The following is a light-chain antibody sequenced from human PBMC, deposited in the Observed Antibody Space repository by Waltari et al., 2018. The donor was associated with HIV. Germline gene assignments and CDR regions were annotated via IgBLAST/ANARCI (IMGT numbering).Light chain of an antibody. V-gene: IGLV3-25*03. CDR1: VLPNQY. CDR3: QAADSSGSYFV. Sequence: SYELTQPPSVSVSPGQTARITCYGDVLPNQYTFWYQQKSGQAPVLVVYKDSERPAGIPERFSGSSSGTTVTLFIDGVQAEDEADYYCQAADSSGSYFVFGTGTKVTVL. CDR2: KDS. J-gene: IGLJ1*01.